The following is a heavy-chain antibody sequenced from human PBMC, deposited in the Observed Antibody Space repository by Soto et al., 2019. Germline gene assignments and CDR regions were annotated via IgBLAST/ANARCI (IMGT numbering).Heavy chain of an antibody. CDR2: IYYSVST. Sequence: SGTLSLTDTVSGYSVRSGRYYWIWILQPPGKGLEWIGYIYYSVSTRYNPSLKSRVTISVDASKNQFSLKLSSVTAADTAVYYCARDREMATIGAFDVWGQGTMVTVSS. V-gene: IGHV4-61*01. J-gene: IGHJ3*01. D-gene: IGHD5-12*01. CDR3: ARDREMATIGAFDV. CDR1: GYSVRSGRYY.